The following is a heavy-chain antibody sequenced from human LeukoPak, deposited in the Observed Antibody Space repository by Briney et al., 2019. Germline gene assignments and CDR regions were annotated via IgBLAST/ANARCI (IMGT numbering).Heavy chain of an antibody. CDR1: GGSISSYY. Sequence: PSETLSLTCTVSGGSISSYYWSWIRQPPGKGLERIGYIYYSGSTNYNPSLKSRVTISVDTSKNQFSLKLSSVTAADTAVYYCASQPYCGGDCYSDFDYWGQGTLVTVSS. V-gene: IGHV4-59*01. CDR2: IYYSGST. CDR3: ASQPYCGGDCYSDFDY. J-gene: IGHJ4*02. D-gene: IGHD2-21*02.